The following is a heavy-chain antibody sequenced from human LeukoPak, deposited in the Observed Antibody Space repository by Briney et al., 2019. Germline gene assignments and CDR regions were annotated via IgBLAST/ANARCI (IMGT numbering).Heavy chain of an antibody. Sequence: SETLSLTCTVSGGSISTSSYYWGWIRQPPGKGLEWIGSIYYSGRTYYNPSLESRVTISVDTSKSQFSLKLSSVTAAGTSIYYCASLGKLGYYFDYWGQGTLVTVSS. CDR3: ASLGKLGYYFDY. D-gene: IGHD3-16*01. CDR1: GGSISTSSYY. CDR2: IYYSGRT. J-gene: IGHJ4*02. V-gene: IGHV4-39*01.